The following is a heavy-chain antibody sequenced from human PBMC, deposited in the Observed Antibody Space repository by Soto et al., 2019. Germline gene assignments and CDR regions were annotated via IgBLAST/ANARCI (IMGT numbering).Heavy chain of an antibody. CDR3: ASAAGNDYGDYLSGRDFDY. D-gene: IGHD4-17*01. J-gene: IGHJ4*02. CDR2: TWNDGSNK. CDR1: GFTFSSYG. Sequence: QVQLVESGGGVVQPGRSLRLSCAASGFTFSSYGMHWVRQAPGKGLEWVAVTWNDGSNKFYAASVKGRFTISRDNSTNTVFLQMNSLRAEDTAVYYCASAAGNDYGDYLSGRDFDYWGQGTLVTVSS. V-gene: IGHV3-33*01.